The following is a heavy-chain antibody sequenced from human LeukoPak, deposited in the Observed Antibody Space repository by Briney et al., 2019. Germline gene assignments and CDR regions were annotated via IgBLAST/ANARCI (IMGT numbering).Heavy chain of an antibody. CDR3: ARGYSSGWYGFRPQYYFDY. D-gene: IGHD6-19*01. Sequence: ASVKVSCKASGYTFTTYGISWVRQAPGQGLECMGWISAYNGNTNYAQKRQGRVTMTTDTSTSTAYMELRSLRSDDTAVYYCARGYSSGWYGFRPQYYFDYWGQGTLVTVSS. J-gene: IGHJ4*02. CDR1: GYTFTTYG. CDR2: ISAYNGNT. V-gene: IGHV1-18*01.